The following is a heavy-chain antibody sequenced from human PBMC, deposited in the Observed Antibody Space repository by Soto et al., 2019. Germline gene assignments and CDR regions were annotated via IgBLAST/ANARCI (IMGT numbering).Heavy chain of an antibody. V-gene: IGHV4-30-4*01. CDR2: IYYSGTT. D-gene: IGHD3-16*01. J-gene: IGHJ6*02. CDR3: ARALIKLWPHYYYGMDV. Sequence: PSETLSLTCTVSGGSISSGDHYWSWIRQPPGKGLDWIGYIYYSGTTYYNPSLKSRVTISVDTSENQFSLKVNSVTAADTAVYYCARALIKLWPHYYYGMDVWGQGTTVTVSS. CDR1: GGSISSGDHY.